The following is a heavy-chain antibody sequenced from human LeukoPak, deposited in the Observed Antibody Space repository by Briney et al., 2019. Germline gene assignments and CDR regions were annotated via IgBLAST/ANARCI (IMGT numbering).Heavy chain of an antibody. D-gene: IGHD4-17*01. J-gene: IGHJ4*02. CDR1: GFTYSHNG. CDR2: IQYDGNTI. CDR3: AKDVDYGDYVVY. V-gene: IGHV3-30*02. Sequence: GGSLRLSCVASGFTYSHNGMHWVRQAPGKGLEWVAFIQYDGNTIFYADSVKGRFTISRDNSKNTLYLRMNSLRAEDTAIYYCAKDVDYGDYVVYWGQGTLVTVSS.